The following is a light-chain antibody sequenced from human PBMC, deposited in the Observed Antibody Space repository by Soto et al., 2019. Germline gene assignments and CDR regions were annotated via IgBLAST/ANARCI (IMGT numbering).Light chain of an antibody. CDR2: EVS. J-gene: IGLJ2*01. CDR3: SSYAGSMNLI. V-gene: IGLV2-8*01. Sequence: QSVLTQPPSASGSPGQSATISCTGSSSDVGGHNHVSWYQQHPGKAPKLMIYEVSKRPSGVPDRFSGSKSVNTASLTVSGLQAEDEADYYCSSYAGSMNLIFGGGTKLTVL. CDR1: SSDVGGHNH.